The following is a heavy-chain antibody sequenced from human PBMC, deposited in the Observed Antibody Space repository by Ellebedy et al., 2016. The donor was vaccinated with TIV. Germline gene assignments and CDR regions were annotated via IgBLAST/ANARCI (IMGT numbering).Heavy chain of an antibody. CDR1: GYTFTGYY. D-gene: IGHD1-26*01. CDR2: INPNSGDT. V-gene: IGHV1-2*02. J-gene: IGHJ6*02. CDR3: ARDTISGSHPYGMDV. Sequence: ASVKVSCKASGYTFTGYYMHWVRQAPGQGLEWMGWINPNSGDTNSAQKLQGRVTMTTDTSTSTAYMELRSLRSDDTAVYYCARDTISGSHPYGMDVWGQGTTVTVSS.